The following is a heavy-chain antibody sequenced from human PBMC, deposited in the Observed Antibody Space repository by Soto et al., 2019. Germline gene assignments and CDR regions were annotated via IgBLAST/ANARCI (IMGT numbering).Heavy chain of an antibody. CDR1: GGTFSSYA. J-gene: IGHJ4*02. Sequence: GASVKVSCKASGGTFSSYAISWVRQAPGQGLVWMGGIIPIFGTANYAQKFQGRVTITADESTSTAYMELSSLRSEDTAVYYCARGYSYGYYFDYWGQGTLVTVSS. V-gene: IGHV1-69*13. CDR3: ARGYSYGYYFDY. D-gene: IGHD5-18*01. CDR2: IIPIFGTA.